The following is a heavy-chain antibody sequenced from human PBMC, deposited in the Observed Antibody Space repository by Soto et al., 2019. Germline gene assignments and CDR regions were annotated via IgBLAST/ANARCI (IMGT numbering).Heavy chain of an antibody. J-gene: IGHJ6*02. V-gene: IGHV3-21*01. CDR3: ARDRIQLWPQDYYYYYGMDV. CDR2: ISSSSSYI. Sequence: GGSLRLSCAASGFTFSSYSMNWVRQAPGKGLEWVSSISSSSSYIYYADSVKGRFTISRDNAKNSLYLQMNSLRAEDTAVYYCARDRIQLWPQDYYYYYGMDVWGQGTTLTVSS. D-gene: IGHD5-18*01. CDR1: GFTFSSYS.